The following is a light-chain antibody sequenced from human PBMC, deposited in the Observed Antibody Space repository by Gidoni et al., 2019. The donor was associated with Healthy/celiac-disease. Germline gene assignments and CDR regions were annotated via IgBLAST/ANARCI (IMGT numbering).Light chain of an antibody. CDR1: QNINNY. Sequence: EIVLTQSPATLSLSPGDTATLSCRASQNINNYLVWYQQKPGQAPRLLFYDASNRATGIPARFSGSGSGTDFTLTISSLEPEDFAVYYCQQRSAGPPVTFGGGTKVEI. V-gene: IGKV3-11*01. J-gene: IGKJ4*01. CDR3: QQRSAGPPVT. CDR2: DAS.